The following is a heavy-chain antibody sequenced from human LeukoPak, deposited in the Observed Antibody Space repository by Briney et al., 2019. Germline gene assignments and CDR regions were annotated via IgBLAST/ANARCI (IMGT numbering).Heavy chain of an antibody. CDR1: GYTFTGYY. V-gene: IGHV1-2*02. D-gene: IGHD6-19*01. CDR2: INPNSGGT. J-gene: IGHJ4*02. Sequence: ASVKVSCKASGYTFTGYYMHWVRQDPGRGLEWMGWINPNSGGTNYAQKFQGRVTMTRDTSISTAYMELSRLRSDDTAVYYCARARGAHGAVAGTWGQGTLVTVSS. CDR3: ARARGAHGAVAGT.